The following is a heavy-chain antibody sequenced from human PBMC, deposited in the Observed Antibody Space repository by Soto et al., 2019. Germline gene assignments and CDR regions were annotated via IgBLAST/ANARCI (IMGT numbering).Heavy chain of an antibody. D-gene: IGHD1-26*01. V-gene: IGHV3-11*01. J-gene: IGHJ4*02. CDR1: GFTFSDYY. CDR3: ASGAGYFDY. Sequence: QVQLVESGGGLVKPGGSLRLSCAASGFTFSDYYMNWIRQAPGKGLEWVSYIRRGGNTIYYADSVKGRFTISRDNAKNALYLQMNSMRDEDTAVYYCASGAGYFDYWGQGILVTVSS. CDR2: IRRGGNTI.